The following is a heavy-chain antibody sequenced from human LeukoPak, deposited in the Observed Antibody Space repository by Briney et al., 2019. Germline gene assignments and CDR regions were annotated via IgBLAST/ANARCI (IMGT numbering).Heavy chain of an antibody. CDR3: VKSTGEAYYYGMDV. D-gene: IGHD1-1*01. V-gene: IGHV3-30*18. CDR1: GFTFSSHA. CDR2: ISYVGSNK. Sequence: GRSLRLSCTASGFTFSSHAMHWVRQAPGKGLEWMAVISYVGSNKFYADSVKGRFTISRDNSKNTLYLQVNSLRVEDTAVYYCVKSTGEAYYYGMDVWGQGTTVTVSS. J-gene: IGHJ6*02.